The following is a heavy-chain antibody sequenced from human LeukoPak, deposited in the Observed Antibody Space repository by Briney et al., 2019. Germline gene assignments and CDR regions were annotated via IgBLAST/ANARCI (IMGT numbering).Heavy chain of an antibody. Sequence: GRSLRLSCAASGFAFSKYAMHWVRQAPGRGPLWVSRISGDGITTYYAGSVKGRFTISRDNAKNTLYLQMHSLRAEDSAVYYCARGFYGSGNSWGHGTLVTVSS. V-gene: IGHV3-74*01. CDR2: ISGDGITT. D-gene: IGHD3-10*01. J-gene: IGHJ4*01. CDR1: GFAFSKYA. CDR3: ARGFYGSGNS.